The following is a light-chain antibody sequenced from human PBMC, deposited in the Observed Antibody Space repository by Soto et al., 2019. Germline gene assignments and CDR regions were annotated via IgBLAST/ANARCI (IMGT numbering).Light chain of an antibody. J-gene: IGKJ1*01. CDR3: LQYDDSSPT. V-gene: IGKV3-20*01. CDR2: GAS. Sequence: EIVLTQSPGTLSLSPGEGATLSCRASQSLSHNFLAWYQQQPGQTPRLVMYGASIRAPGIPDRFSGTGSGADFTLTISRLEPEDFAVFCCLQYDDSSPTFGQGTKVEIK. CDR1: QSLSHNF.